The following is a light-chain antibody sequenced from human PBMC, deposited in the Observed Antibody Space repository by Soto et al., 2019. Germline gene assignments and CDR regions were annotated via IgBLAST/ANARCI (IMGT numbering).Light chain of an antibody. CDR1: SSDVGGYNY. V-gene: IGLV2-14*01. CDR2: EVS. J-gene: IGLJ1*01. CDR3: SSYTTSSTLNYV. Sequence: QSVLTQPASVSGSPGQSITISCTGTSSDVGGYNYVSWYQQHPGKAPKLMIYEVSNRPSGVSNRFSGSKSGNTASLTISGLQAEDEAHHYCSSYTTSSTLNYVFGTGTKVTVL.